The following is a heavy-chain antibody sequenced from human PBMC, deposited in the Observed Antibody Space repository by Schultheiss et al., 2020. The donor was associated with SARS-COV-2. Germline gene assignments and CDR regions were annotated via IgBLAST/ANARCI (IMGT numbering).Heavy chain of an antibody. J-gene: IGHJ5*02. Sequence: SQTLSLTCTVSGGSISSYYWSWIRQPPGKGLEWIGYIYYSGSTNYNPSLKSRVTISVDTSKNQFSLKLSSVTAADTAVYYCARVSYYYDSSGYSAWFDPWGQGTLVTVSS. V-gene: IGHV4-59*08. CDR1: GGSISSYY. CDR3: ARVSYYYDSSGYSAWFDP. CDR2: IYYSGST. D-gene: IGHD3-22*01.